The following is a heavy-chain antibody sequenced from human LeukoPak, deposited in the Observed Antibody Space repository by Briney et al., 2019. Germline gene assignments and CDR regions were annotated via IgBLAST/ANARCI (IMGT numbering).Heavy chain of an antibody. CDR2: MNPNSGNT. D-gene: IGHD1-26*01. V-gene: IGHV1-8*01. J-gene: IGHJ4*02. CDR1: GYTFTSYD. Sequence: ASVKVSCKASGYTFTSYDINWVRQAPGQGLEWMGWMNPNSGNTGYAQKFQGRVTITRNTSISAAYMELSSLRSEDTAVYYCARGHASGGATDYWGQGTLVTVSS. CDR3: ARGHASGGATDY.